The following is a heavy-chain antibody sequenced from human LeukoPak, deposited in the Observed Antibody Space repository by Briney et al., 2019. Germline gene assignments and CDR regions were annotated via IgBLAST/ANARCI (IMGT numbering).Heavy chain of an antibody. CDR2: IYTSGST. V-gene: IGHV4-4*07. J-gene: IGHJ6*04. CDR1: GGSISGSY. Sequence: SETLSLTCTVSGGSISGSYWNWVRQPAEKGLEWIGRIYTSGSTNYNPSLKSRVTMSVDTSKNQFSLKLSSVTAADTAVYYCARGTTPGRVPAAMDVWGKGTTVTVSS. D-gene: IGHD2-2*01. CDR3: ARGTTPGRVPAAMDV.